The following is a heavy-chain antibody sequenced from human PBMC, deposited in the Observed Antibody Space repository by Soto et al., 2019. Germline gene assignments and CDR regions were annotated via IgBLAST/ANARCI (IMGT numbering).Heavy chain of an antibody. CDR1: GFTFSSYW. D-gene: IGHD3-10*01. Sequence: EVQLVESGGGLVQPGGSLRLSCAASGFTFSSYWMHWVRQAPGKGLVWVSRINSDGRSTSYADSVKGRFTISRDNAKNTLYLQVDSLRAEGTAVYYCASDYGSGSYGPNYWGQGTLVTVSS. CDR2: INSDGRST. V-gene: IGHV3-74*01. CDR3: ASDYGSGSYGPNY. J-gene: IGHJ4*02.